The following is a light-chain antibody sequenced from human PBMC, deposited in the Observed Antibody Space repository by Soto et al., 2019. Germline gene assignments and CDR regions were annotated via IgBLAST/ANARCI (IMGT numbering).Light chain of an antibody. CDR3: QHYGGVWT. Sequence: DIQITHSRSTLAASVWDGVTITCRASQSISNRLAWYQQKPGKAPKVLIYDASSLESGVPSRFSGSGSATEFILTISSLQPDDFATYHCQHYGGVWTFGQGTKV. J-gene: IGKJ1*01. V-gene: IGKV1-5*01. CDR1: QSISNR. CDR2: DAS.